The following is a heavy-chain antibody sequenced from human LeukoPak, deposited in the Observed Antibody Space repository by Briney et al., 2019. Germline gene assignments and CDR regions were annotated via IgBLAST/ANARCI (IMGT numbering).Heavy chain of an antibody. V-gene: IGHV3-23*01. CDR1: GFTFSSYS. Sequence: GGSLRLSCAASGFTFSSYSMNWVRQAPGKGLEWVSAISGSGGSTYYADSVKGRFTISRDNSKNTLYLQINSLRAEDTAVYYCATRGVPAAMFWGQGTLVSVSS. CDR3: ATRGVPAAMF. CDR2: ISGSGGST. D-gene: IGHD2-2*01. J-gene: IGHJ4*02.